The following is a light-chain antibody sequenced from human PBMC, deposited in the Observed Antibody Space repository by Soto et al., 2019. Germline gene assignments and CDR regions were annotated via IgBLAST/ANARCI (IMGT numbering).Light chain of an antibody. V-gene: IGKV3-20*01. CDR1: QSVSSSY. CDR3: QQYGSSLFT. J-gene: IGKJ3*01. Sequence: EIVLTQSPGTLYLSPGERATLSCRASQSVSSSYLAWYQQIPGQAPRLLIFGASSRATGIPDRFSGSGSGIDFTLTISRLEPEDVAVYYCQQYGSSLFTFGPGTKVDIK. CDR2: GAS.